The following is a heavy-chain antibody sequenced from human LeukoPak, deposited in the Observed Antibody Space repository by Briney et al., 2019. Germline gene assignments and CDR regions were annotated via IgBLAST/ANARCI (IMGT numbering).Heavy chain of an antibody. Sequence: ASVKVSCKASGYTFTSYYMNWVRQAPGQGLEWMGIINPSGGSTNYAQKFQGRVTMPRDTSTSTVYMELSSLRSEDTAVYYCARGGFYYGSGSPATDAFDIWGQGTMVTVSS. V-gene: IGHV1-46*01. D-gene: IGHD3-10*01. J-gene: IGHJ3*02. CDR1: GYTFTSYY. CDR3: ARGGFYYGSGSPATDAFDI. CDR2: INPSGGST.